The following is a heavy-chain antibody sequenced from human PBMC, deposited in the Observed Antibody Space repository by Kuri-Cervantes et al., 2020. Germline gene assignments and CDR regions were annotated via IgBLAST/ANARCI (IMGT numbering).Heavy chain of an antibody. CDR1: GYTFTGYY. V-gene: IGHV1-2*02. CDR2: INPNSGGT. Sequence: ASVKVSCKASGYTFTGYYMHWVRQAPGQGLEWMGWINPNSGGTNYAQKFQGRVTMTRDTSISTAYMELSRLRSEDTAVYYCASKEYYYDSSGYYTNWYFDLWGRGTLVTVSS. CDR3: ASKEYYYDSSGYYTNWYFDL. J-gene: IGHJ2*01. D-gene: IGHD3-22*01.